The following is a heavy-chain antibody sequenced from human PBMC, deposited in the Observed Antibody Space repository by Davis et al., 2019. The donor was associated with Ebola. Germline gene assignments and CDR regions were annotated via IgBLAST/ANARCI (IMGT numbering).Heavy chain of an antibody. CDR1: GYTFTSYD. J-gene: IGHJ4*02. V-gene: IGHV1-8*01. Sequence: SVTVSCKASGYTFTSYDSNWVRQATGQGLEWMGWMNPNSGNTGYAQKFQGRVTMTRNTSISTAYMEVSSLRSEDTAVYYCARRLGVSKDTRHDHWGQGTLVTVSS. D-gene: IGHD2-15*01. CDR3: ARRLGVSKDTRHDH. CDR2: MNPNSGNT.